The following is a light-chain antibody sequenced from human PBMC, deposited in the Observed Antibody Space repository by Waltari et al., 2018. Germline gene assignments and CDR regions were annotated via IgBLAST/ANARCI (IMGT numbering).Light chain of an antibody. Sequence: QSALTQPASVSASPGQSITISCTGTSSDLGRFDLVSWFQKHPGEAPRLRIYEASKRPSGVSNRLSGSKSGTAASLTISGLHAEDEADYYCCSYAGSSSWVFGGGTKLTVL. CDR3: CSYAGSSSWV. J-gene: IGLJ3*02. CDR1: SSDLGRFDL. CDR2: EAS. V-gene: IGLV2-23*01.